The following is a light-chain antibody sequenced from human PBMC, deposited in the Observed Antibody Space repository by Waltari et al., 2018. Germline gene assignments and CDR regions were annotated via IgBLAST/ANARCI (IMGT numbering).Light chain of an antibody. CDR2: SAS. CDR3: QYYGSSPPWT. V-gene: IGKV3-20*01. Sequence: EIVLTQSPGTLSLSPGERATLSCRASQSVTSTYSAWYQQKPGQAPRLLIYSASTRATGIPDRFSGSVSGTDFTLTISKLEPEDVAVYYCQYYGSSPPWTFGQGTKVEVK. J-gene: IGKJ1*01. CDR1: QSVTSTY.